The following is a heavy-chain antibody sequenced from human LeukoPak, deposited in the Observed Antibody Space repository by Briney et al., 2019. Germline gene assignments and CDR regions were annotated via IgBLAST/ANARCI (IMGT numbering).Heavy chain of an antibody. Sequence: PSETLSLTCTVSGGSISSHYWSWIRQPPGKGLAWIGYLYNSGSTNYNPSLKSRVTISVDTSKSQLSLKLSSVTAADTAVYFCARYCSGGTCYNWFDPWGQGTLVTASS. V-gene: IGHV4-59*11. D-gene: IGHD2-15*01. CDR1: GGSISSHY. J-gene: IGHJ5*02. CDR2: LYNSGST. CDR3: ARYCSGGTCYNWFDP.